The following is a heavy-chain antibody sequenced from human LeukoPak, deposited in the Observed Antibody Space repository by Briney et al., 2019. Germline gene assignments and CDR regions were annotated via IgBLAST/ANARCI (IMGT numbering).Heavy chain of an antibody. D-gene: IGHD3-22*01. CDR1: GFSFNNAW. V-gene: IGHV3-15*01. CDR2: IKRKIDGETT. CDR3: TTGYSSGYVDDY. Sequence: KPGESLRLSCAASGFSFNNAWMSWVRQAPGKGPEWVDRIKRKIDGETTDYAEPVKGRFTISRDDSKNTLFLQMNNLRTEDTAVYYCTTGYSSGYVDDYWGHGTLVTVSS. J-gene: IGHJ4*01.